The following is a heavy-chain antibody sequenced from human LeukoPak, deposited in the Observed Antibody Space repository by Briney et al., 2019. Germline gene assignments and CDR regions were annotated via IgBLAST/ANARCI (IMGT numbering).Heavy chain of an antibody. CDR2: IYYSGST. CDR1: GGSISSYY. Sequence: PSETLSLTCTVSGGSISSYYWSWIRQPPGKGLEWIGYIYYSGSTNYNPSLKSRVTISVDTSKNQFSLKLSSVTAADTAVYYCARASVDTAMVYYFDYWAREPWSPSPQ. J-gene: IGHJ4*02. CDR3: ARASVDTAMVYYFDY. D-gene: IGHD5-18*01. V-gene: IGHV4-59*08.